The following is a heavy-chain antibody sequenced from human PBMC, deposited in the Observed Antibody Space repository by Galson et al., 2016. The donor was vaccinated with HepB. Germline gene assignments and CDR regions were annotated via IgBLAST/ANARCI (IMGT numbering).Heavy chain of an antibody. CDR2: YYAAGRI. CDR3: ARVGYTRSSAVWFDA. J-gene: IGHJ5*02. D-gene: IGHD6-6*01. V-gene: IGHV3-53*05. CDR1: GFTVSSHH. Sequence: SLRLSCAASGFTVSSHHMSWVRQIPGKGLEWVSVYYAAGRIFYADSVKGRFTISRDNSENTLHLQMNNLRPEDTATYYCARVGYTRSSAVWFDAWGQGALVTVSS.